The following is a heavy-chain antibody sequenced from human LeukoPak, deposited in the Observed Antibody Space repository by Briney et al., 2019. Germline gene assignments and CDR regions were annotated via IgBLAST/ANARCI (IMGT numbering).Heavy chain of an antibody. CDR1: GFTFSSYS. V-gene: IGHV3-21*01. CDR2: ISSRSSYI. D-gene: IGHD5-24*01. J-gene: IGHJ4*02. CDR3: ARGGYNSPFDY. Sequence: GGSLRLSCAASGFTFSSYSMNWVRQAPGKGLEWVSSISSRSSYIYYADSVKGRFTISRDNAKNSLYLQMNSLRAEDTAVYYCARGGYNSPFDYWGQGTLVTVSS.